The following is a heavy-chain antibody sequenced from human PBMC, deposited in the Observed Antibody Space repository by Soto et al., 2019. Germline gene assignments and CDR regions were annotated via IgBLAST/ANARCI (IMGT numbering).Heavy chain of an antibody. D-gene: IGHD3-22*01. V-gene: IGHV3-30*04. CDR2: ISYDGTNKYDGRIN. Sequence: QVQLVESGGGVVQPGRSLRLSCAASGFVFSDYAMHWVRRAPGKGLEWVAVISYDGTNKYDGRINYYADSVKGRFIISRDNSNNTVYLQMNSLRPEDTGLYYCARDLRAVVVHDAFDFWGQGTMVTVSS. J-gene: IGHJ3*01. CDR3: ARDLRAVVVHDAFDF. CDR1: GFVFSDYA.